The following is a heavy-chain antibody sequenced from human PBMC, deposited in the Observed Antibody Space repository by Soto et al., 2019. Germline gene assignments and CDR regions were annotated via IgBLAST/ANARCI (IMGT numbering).Heavy chain of an antibody. V-gene: IGHV3-30*03. J-gene: IGHJ4*01. CDR3: ARGDSWTGWD. CDR2: ITNNGNMK. D-gene: IGHD1-1*01. CDR1: GFTCSGYG. Sequence: QVQLVESGGGVVQPGRSLRLSCAASGFTCSGYGRHWVRQAPGKGLAWVAVITNNGNMKNYADSVKGRFTISRDNSKNTLDLPMNSRTVDDTAVDYWARGDSWTGWDWGHGTLVTVS.